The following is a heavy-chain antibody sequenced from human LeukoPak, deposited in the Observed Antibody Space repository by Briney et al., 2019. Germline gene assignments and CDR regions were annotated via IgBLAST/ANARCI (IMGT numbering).Heavy chain of an antibody. J-gene: IGHJ4*02. CDR1: GLTFSSYA. Sequence: GGSLRLSCAASGLTFSSYAMHWVRQAPGKGLEWVAVISYDGSNKYYADSVKGRFTISRDNSKNTLYLQMNSLRAEDTAVYYCAKGGVPVVSPAVNWGQGTLVTVSS. D-gene: IGHD2-2*01. CDR3: AKGGVPVVSPAVN. V-gene: IGHV3-30-3*01. CDR2: ISYDGSNK.